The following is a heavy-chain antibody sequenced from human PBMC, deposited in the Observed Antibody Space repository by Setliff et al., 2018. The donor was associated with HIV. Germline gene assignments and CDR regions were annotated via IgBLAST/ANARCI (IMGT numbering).Heavy chain of an antibody. Sequence: SETLSLTCTVSGGSISSSSYYWGWIRQPPGKGLEWIGSIFYSGSANYNPSLTSPVTISVDTSKNQFSLKLRSVTAADTAVYWCAREDSSYHYFDSWGQGMLVTVSS. CDR2: IFYSGSA. CDR3: AREDSSYHYFDS. D-gene: IGHD3-22*01. CDR1: GGSISSSSYY. J-gene: IGHJ4*02. V-gene: IGHV4-39*02.